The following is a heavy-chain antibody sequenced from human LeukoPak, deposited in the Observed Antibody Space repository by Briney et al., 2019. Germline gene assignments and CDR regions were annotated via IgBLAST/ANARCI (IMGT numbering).Heavy chain of an antibody. V-gene: IGHV3-7*01. CDR3: VRGGSDSSRYWVY. J-gene: IGHJ4*02. CDR1: GVTFRRLW. Sequence: TGGSLRLSCAASGVTFRRLWMSWVRQAPGKGLEWVANINEDSSEKYYLDSVKGRFTISRDNAENSLFLQMTSLSAEDTAVYYCVRGGSDSSRYWVYWGQGTLVTVSS. CDR2: INEDSSEK. D-gene: IGHD6-13*01.